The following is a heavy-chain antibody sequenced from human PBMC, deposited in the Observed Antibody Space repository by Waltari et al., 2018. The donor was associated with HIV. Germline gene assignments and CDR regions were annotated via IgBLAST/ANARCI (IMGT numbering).Heavy chain of an antibody. CDR2: IYYSGST. CDR1: GGSISSSSYY. V-gene: IGHV4-39*01. J-gene: IGHJ5*02. D-gene: IGHD1-26*01. CDR3: ASDRSVGATTLNWFDP. Sequence: QLQLQESGPGLVKPSETLSLTCTVSGGSISSSSYYWGWIRQPPGKGLEWIGSIYYSGSTYYNPSLKSRVTISVDTSKNQFSLKLSSVTAADTAVYYCASDRSVGATTLNWFDPWGQGTLVTVSS.